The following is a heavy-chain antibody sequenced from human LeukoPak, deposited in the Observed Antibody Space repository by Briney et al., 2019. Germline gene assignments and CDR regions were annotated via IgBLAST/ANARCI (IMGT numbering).Heavy chain of an antibody. V-gene: IGHV3-11*01. J-gene: IGHJ3*02. CDR2: ISGSGSTI. CDR3: ARESGYSGYDSAFDI. CDR1: GFTFSDYY. Sequence: GGSLRLSCAASGFTFSDYYMSWIRQAPGKGLEWVSYISGSGSTIYYADSVKGRFTISRDNAKNSLYLQMNSLRAEDTAVHYCARESGYSGYDSAFDIWGQGIMVTVSS. D-gene: IGHD5-12*01.